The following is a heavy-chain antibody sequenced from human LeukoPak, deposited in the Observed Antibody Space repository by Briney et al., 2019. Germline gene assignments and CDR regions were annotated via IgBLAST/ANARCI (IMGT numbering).Heavy chain of an antibody. CDR2: IYTSGST. D-gene: IGHD5-18*01. CDR1: GGSISSGSYY. J-gene: IGHJ4*02. CDR3: ARAVDTDMVLDY. V-gene: IGHV4-61*02. Sequence: SQTLSLTCTVSGGSISSGSYYWSWIRQPAGKGLEWIGRIYTSGSTNYNPSLKSRVTISVDTSKNQFSLKLSSVTAADTAVYYCARAVDTDMVLDYWGQGTLVTVSS.